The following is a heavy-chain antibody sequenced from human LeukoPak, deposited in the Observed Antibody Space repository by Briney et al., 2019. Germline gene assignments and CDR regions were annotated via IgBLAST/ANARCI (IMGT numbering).Heavy chain of an antibody. CDR1: GFTFNSYN. D-gene: IGHD7-27*01. CDR2: ISSSSSTI. Sequence: GGSLRLSCAASGFTFNSYNMNWVRQAPGKGLEWVSYISSSSSTIYYPDSVEGRFTISRDKAKNSLYLQMNSLRAEDTAVYYCARAPTGASGTNYFYYYMDVWGKGTTVTVSS. V-gene: IGHV3-48*01. J-gene: IGHJ6*03. CDR3: ARAPTGASGTNYFYYYMDV.